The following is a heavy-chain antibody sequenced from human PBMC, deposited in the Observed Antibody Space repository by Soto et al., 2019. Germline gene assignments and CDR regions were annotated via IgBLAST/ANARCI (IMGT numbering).Heavy chain of an antibody. J-gene: IGHJ4*02. CDR2: IYHSGIT. D-gene: IGHD6-19*01. CDR3: ASAGGLGAVAADY. V-gene: IGHV4-30-2*01. Sequence: QLQLQESGSGLVKPSQTLSLTCAVSGGSISSGGYSWSWIRQPPGKGLEWIGYIYHSGITYYNPSLKGRVTISVDRDKNQFSLKLGSVTAADTAVYYCASAGGLGAVAADYWGQGTLVTVSS. CDR1: GGSISSGGYS.